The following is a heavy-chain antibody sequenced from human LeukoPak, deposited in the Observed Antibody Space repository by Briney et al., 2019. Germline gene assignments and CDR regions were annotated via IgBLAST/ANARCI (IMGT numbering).Heavy chain of an antibody. D-gene: IGHD7-27*01. CDR1: GFTFSSYA. CDR3: AREWGTGEGAFDI. Sequence: GGSLRLSCAASGFTFSSYAMHWVRQAPGKGLEWVAVIWYDGGNKYYADSVKGRFTISRDNSKNTLYLQMNSLRAEDTAVYYCAREWGTGEGAFDIWGQGTMVTVSS. V-gene: IGHV3-33*08. CDR2: IWYDGGNK. J-gene: IGHJ3*02.